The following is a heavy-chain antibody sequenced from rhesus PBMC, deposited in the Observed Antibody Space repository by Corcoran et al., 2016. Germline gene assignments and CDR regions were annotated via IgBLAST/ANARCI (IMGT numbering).Heavy chain of an antibody. CDR3: TSDRGYSYSFDY. CDR2: ISESGGTS. V-gene: IGHV3-100*02. D-gene: IGHD5-12*01. CDR1: GFTFSSYE. Sequence: DVQLVESGGGLVKPGGSLRLSCVASGFTFSSYEMHWVHQAPGKGLEWDSVISESGGTSYSTDSVKGRFTISRDNAKNSLFLQMNSLRAEDTAVYYCTSDRGYSYSFDYWGQGVLVTVSS. J-gene: IGHJ4*01.